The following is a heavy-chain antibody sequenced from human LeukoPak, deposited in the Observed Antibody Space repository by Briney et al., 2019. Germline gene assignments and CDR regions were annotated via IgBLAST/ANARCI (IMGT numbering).Heavy chain of an antibody. D-gene: IGHD3-22*01. CDR1: GGSISSGGYY. J-gene: IGHJ4*02. CDR3: ATPRSGYPPYYFDY. Sequence: PSETLSLTCTVSGGSISSGGYYWSWIRQPPGKGLEWIGYIYHSGSTYYNPSLKSRVTISVDRSKNQFSLKLSSVTAADTAVYYCATPRSGYPPYYFDYWGQGTLVTVSS. CDR2: IYHSGST. V-gene: IGHV4-30-2*01.